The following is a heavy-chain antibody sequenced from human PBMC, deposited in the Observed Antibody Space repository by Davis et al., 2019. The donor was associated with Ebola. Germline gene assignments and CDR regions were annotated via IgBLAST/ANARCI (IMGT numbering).Heavy chain of an antibody. Sequence: SETLSLTCTVSGGSITSYYWTCIRQPPGTGLEWIGWIFPSGSTSYNPSLKTRFTMSIDTSTNQFSLKLSSVTAADTAIYYCAGQTVASATPLDYGGQGTLVTVSS. CDR1: GGSITSYY. V-gene: IGHV4-59*08. D-gene: IGHD6-19*01. J-gene: IGHJ4*02. CDR3: AGQTVASATPLDY. CDR2: IFPSGST.